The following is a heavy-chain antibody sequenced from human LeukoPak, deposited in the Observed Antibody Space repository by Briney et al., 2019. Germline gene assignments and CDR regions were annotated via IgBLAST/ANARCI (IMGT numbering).Heavy chain of an antibody. V-gene: IGHV3-30*18. CDR3: AKDRDSSGSYPSGY. CDR2: ISYDGSNK. D-gene: IGHD3-10*01. J-gene: IGHJ4*02. CDR1: GFTFSSYG. Sequence: GGSLRLSCAASGFTFSSYGMHWVRQAPGKGLEWVAVISYDGSNKNYADSVKCRFTISRDNSKNTLYLQMNSLRPEDTAVYYCAKDRDSSGSYPSGYWGQGTLVTVSS.